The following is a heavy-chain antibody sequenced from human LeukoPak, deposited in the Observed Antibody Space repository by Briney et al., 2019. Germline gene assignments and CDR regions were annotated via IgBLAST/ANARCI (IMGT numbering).Heavy chain of an antibody. CDR3: ARRRITMVRGVRPGWFDP. CDR1: GYTFTGYY. CDR2: INPNSGGT. Sequence: GASVKVSCKASGYTFTGYYMHWVRQAPGQGLEWMGWINPNSGGTNYAQKFQGRVTMTRDTSISTAYMELSRLRSDDTAVYYCARRRITMVRGVRPGWFDPWGQGTLVTVSS. D-gene: IGHD3-10*01. V-gene: IGHV1-2*02. J-gene: IGHJ5*02.